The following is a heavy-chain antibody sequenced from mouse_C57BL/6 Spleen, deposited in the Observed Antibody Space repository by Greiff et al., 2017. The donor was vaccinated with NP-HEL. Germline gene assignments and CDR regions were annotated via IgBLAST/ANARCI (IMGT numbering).Heavy chain of an antibody. CDR1: GYTFTSYW. CDR2: IDPSDSYT. CDR3: ARRGISSEGYFDV. D-gene: IGHD3-1*01. V-gene: IGHV1-69*01. J-gene: IGHJ1*03. Sequence: VQLQQPGAELVMPGASVKLSCKASGYTFTSYWMHWVKQRPGQGLEWIGEIDPSDSYTNYNQKFKGKSTLTVDKSSSTAYMQLSSLTSEDSAVYYCARRGISSEGYFDVWGTGTTVTVSS.